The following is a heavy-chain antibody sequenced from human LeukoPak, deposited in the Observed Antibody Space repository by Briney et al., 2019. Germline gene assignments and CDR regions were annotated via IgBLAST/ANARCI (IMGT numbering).Heavy chain of an antibody. Sequence: SETLSLTCAVYGGSFSGYYWSWIRQPPGKGLEWIGEINHSGSTNYNPSLKSRVTISVDTSKNQFSLKLSSVTAADTAVYYCARPSSGWSQFDYWGQGTLVTVSS. CDR2: INHSGST. CDR1: GGSFSGYY. D-gene: IGHD6-19*01. V-gene: IGHV4-34*01. J-gene: IGHJ4*02. CDR3: ARPSSGWSQFDY.